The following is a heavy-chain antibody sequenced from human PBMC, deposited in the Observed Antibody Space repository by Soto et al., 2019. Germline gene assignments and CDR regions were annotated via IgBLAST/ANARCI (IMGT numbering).Heavy chain of an antibody. Sequence: SETLSLTCAVYGGSFSGYYWSWIRQPPGKGLEWIGEINHIGGTNYNPSLKSRVTLSIDTSKNQLFLKVSSVIAADTAVYYCARGSGYLGFWGQGTQVTVSS. D-gene: IGHD6-25*01. J-gene: IGHJ4*02. CDR2: INHIGGT. CDR3: ARGSGYLGF. V-gene: IGHV4-34*01. CDR1: GGSFSGYY.